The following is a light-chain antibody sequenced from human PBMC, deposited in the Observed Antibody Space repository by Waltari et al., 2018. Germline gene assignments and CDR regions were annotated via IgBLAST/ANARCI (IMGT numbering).Light chain of an antibody. J-gene: IGLJ3*02. CDR2: EVN. CDR3: SSHTSDLSWL. CDR1: SSDVASSNR. V-gene: IGLV2-23*02. Sequence: QSALTQPASVSGSPGQSITISCTGTSSDVASSNRVSWYQQNPGEVPKLMIYEVNKRPSGVADRFSGSKSGNTATLTISGLQAEDEADYYCSSHTSDLSWLFGGGTKVTVL.